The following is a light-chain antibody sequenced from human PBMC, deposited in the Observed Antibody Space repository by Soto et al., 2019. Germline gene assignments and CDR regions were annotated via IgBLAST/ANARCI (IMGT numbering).Light chain of an antibody. Sequence: QSVLTQPPSVSGAPGQRVTISCTGTSSNTGAGYDVHWYQQLPGTAPTLLMYGNSNRPSGVPDRFSGSKSGTSASLAITGLQAEDEADYYCQSYDNSLGAWVFGGGTKLTVL. CDR1: SSNTGAGYD. CDR2: GNS. CDR3: QSYDNSLGAWV. J-gene: IGLJ3*02. V-gene: IGLV1-40*01.